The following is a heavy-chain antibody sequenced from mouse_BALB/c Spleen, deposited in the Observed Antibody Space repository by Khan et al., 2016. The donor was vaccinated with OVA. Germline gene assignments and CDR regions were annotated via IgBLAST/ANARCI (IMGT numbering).Heavy chain of an antibody. Sequence: QVQLKQSGPELVRPGVSVKISCKGSGYTFTDYAMYWVKQSHAESLEWIGLISTYSGSTNYNQKFKGKVTMTVDKSYSAAYMELARLTSEDSAIYYCARPAYDGYYDYWGQGTALTVSS. D-gene: IGHD2-3*01. CDR3: ARPAYDGYYDY. V-gene: IGHV1S137*01. CDR1: GYTFTDYA. J-gene: IGHJ2*01. CDR2: ISTYSGST.